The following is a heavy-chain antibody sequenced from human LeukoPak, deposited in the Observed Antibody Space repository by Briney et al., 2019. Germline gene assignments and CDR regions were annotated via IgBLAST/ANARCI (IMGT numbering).Heavy chain of an antibody. V-gene: IGHV3-7*01. CDR3: ARDIVGANTYYYYYGMDV. J-gene: IGHJ6*02. CDR1: GFTFSSYW. D-gene: IGHD1-26*01. CDR2: IKQDGSEK. Sequence: PGGSLRLSCAAFGFTFSSYWMSWVRQAPGKGLEWVANIKQDGSEKYYVDSVKGRFTISRDNAKNSLYLQMNSLRAEDTAVYYCARDIVGANTYYYYYGMDVWGQGTTVTVSS.